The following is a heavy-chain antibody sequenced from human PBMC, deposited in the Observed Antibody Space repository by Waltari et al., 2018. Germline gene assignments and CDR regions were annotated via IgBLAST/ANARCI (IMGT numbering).Heavy chain of an antibody. V-gene: IGHV4-38-2*01. CDR2: IYHSGST. D-gene: IGHD6-13*01. CDR1: GYSISSGYY. CDR3: ARRSSSWFFDY. Sequence: QVQLQESGPGLVKPSETLSLTCAVSGYSISSGYYWGWIRQPPGKGLEWIGSIYHSGSTYSNPSLKSRVTISVDTAKNQFSLKLSSVTAADTAVYYCARRSSSWFFDYWGQGTLVTVSS. J-gene: IGHJ4*02.